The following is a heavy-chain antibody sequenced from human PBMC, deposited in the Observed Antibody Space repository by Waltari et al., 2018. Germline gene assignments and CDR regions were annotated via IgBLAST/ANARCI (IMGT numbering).Heavy chain of an antibody. CDR3: ARSVEGAFDV. V-gene: IGHV3-48*01. CDR2: MTSDERTI. J-gene: IGHJ3*01. CDR1: GFNFRVYS. Sequence: EVQLVESGGGRVQPGGARRLPLAASGFNFRVYSMNWVRQAPGKGLEWVSYMTSDERTIYYADSVEGRFTISRDNAKGSVYLQMNSLRAEDTAVYYCARSVEGAFDVWGQGTMVTVSS.